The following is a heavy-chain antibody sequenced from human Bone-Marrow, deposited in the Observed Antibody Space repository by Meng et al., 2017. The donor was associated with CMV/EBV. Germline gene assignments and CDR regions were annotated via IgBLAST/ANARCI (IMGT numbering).Heavy chain of an antibody. D-gene: IGHD1-1*01. CDR3: ARAHVRTDYFDY. V-gene: IGHV3-23*01. CDR1: GFTFSSYA. CDR2: ISGSGGST. J-gene: IGHJ4*02. Sequence: GESLKISCAASGFTFSSYAMSWVRQAPGKGLEWVSAISGSGGSTYYADSVKGRFTISRDNSKNTLYLQMNSLRAEDTAVYYCARAHVRTDYFDYWGQGTLVTVSS.